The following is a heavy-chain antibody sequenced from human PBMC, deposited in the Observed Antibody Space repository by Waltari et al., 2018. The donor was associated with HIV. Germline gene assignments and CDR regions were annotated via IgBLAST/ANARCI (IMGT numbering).Heavy chain of an antibody. CDR1: GYSFNTNW. D-gene: IGHD3-10*01. CDR2: IYPDDADT. CDR3: VTSAYGANSWIDY. Sequence: DVQLVQSGAEIKKPGESLKISCKGSGYSFNTNWIGWVRQMTGKGLDWMAIIYPDDADTRYNPSFRGQVTISVDRSISTAHLSWRRLKTSDTGIYYCVTSAYGANSWIDYWGQGTPVTVSS. V-gene: IGHV5-51*01. J-gene: IGHJ4*02.